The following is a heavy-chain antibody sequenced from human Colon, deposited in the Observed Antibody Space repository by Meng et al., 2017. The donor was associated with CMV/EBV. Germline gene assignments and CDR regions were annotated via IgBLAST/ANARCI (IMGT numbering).Heavy chain of an antibody. V-gene: IGHV3-23*01. CDR1: GFTFTNYA. CDR3: ARDRRPDNFWGGASVNPNWFDP. CDR2: INRSGGST. Sequence: GGSLRLSCAASGFTFTNYAINWVRQAPGKGLEWVSVINRSGGSTFHADSVKGRFTISRDNAKNTVYLQMSSLMAEDTAVYYCARDRRPDNFWGGASVNPNWFDPWGQGTLVTVSS. J-gene: IGHJ5*02. D-gene: IGHD3-3*01.